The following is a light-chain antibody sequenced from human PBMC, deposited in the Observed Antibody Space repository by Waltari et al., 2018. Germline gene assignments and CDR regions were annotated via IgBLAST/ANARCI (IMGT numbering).Light chain of an antibody. CDR3: QQSYTTPQT. V-gene: IGKV1-39*01. Sequence: DIQVTQSPSSLSASVGDRVTITCQASQDISHYLNWYQQRPGKAPKVLIYDATLLKIGVPSRFSGSGSGTDFTLTISSLQPEDFATYYCQQSYTTPQTFGQGTKLEIK. CDR1: QDISHY. CDR2: DAT. J-gene: IGKJ2*01.